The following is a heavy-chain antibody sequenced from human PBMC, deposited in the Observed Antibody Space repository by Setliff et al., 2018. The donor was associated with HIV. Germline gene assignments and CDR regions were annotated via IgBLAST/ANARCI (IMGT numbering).Heavy chain of an antibody. J-gene: IGHJ4*02. CDR1: GGSFTSRSYY. CDR2: IYTSGST. V-gene: IGHV4-39*07. D-gene: IGHD6-13*01. Sequence: SETLSLTCTVSGGSFTSRSYYWGWIRQPPGKGLEWIGRIYTSGSTNYNPSLKSRVTMSVDTSKNQFSLRLSSVTAADTAVYYCARGAIAAAGDFDYWGQGTLVTVSS. CDR3: ARGAIAAAGDFDY.